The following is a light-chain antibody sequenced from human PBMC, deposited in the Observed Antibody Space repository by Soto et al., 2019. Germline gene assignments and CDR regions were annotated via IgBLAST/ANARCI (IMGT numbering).Light chain of an antibody. J-gene: IGKJ1*01. CDR2: DAS. CDR3: QQRSNWPPK. V-gene: IGKV3-11*01. Sequence: DSVLTQSHATLSLSPGERATLSCRASQSVSSYLAWYQQKPGQAPRLLIYDASNRATGIPARFSGSGSGTDFTLTISSLEPEDFAVYYCQQRSNWPPKFGRGTKVDIK. CDR1: QSVSSY.